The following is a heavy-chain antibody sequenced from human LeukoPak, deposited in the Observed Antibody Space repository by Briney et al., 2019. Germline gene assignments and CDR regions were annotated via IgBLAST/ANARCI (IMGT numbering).Heavy chain of an antibody. Sequence: GGSLRLSCAASGFTFSSYEMNWVRRAPGRGLEWVSYISSSGSAIYYADSVKGRFTVSRGNAKNSLYLQMNSLRAEDTALCYCARKEYWGQGTLVTVSS. V-gene: IGHV3-48*03. CDR3: ARKEY. CDR1: GFTFSSYE. CDR2: ISSSGSAI. J-gene: IGHJ4*02.